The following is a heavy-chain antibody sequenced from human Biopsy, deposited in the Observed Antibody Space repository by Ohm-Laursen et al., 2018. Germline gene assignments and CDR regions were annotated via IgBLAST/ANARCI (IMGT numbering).Heavy chain of an antibody. CDR1: GGSISGYH. J-gene: IGHJ4*02. CDR2: ISYTGGL. CDR3: ARMPHFDY. D-gene: IGHD2-2*01. V-gene: IGHV4-59*01. Sequence: SETLSLTCTVSGGSISGYHWSWTRKSPGKGLEWLAYISYTGGLTSNPSLNGRATMSLDTSKNQFSLRLIYVTAADTAVYYCARMPHFDYWGQGILVTVSS.